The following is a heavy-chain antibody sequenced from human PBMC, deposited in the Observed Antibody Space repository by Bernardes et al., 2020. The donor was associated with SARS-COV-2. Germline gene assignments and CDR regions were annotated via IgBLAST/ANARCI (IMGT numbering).Heavy chain of an antibody. CDR1: GFTFSDYY. Sequence: GWALRLSCAASGFTFSDYYMSWIRQAPGKGLEWVSYISSSGSTIYYADSVKGRFTISRDNAKNSLYLQMNSLRAEDTAVYYCARDNSFMTSLGVVTRYGMDVWGQGTTVTVSS. V-gene: IGHV3-11*01. J-gene: IGHJ6*02. CDR3: ARDNSFMTSLGVVTRYGMDV. D-gene: IGHD3-3*01. CDR2: ISSSGSTI.